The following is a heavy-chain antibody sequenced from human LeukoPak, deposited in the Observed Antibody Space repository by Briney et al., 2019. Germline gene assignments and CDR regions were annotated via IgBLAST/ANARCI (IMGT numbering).Heavy chain of an antibody. CDR1: GGSTSSNIYF. D-gene: IGHD1-1*01. V-gene: IGHV4-39*01. J-gene: IGHJ4*02. CDR3: AKLSSNWYFDS. CDR2: IYFSGAT. Sequence: PSETLSLTCTVSGGSTSSNIYFWGWIRQTPEKGLEWIGNIYFSGATYYNPSLKSRVTISVDTSKNQFSLSLSVVAAADTAVYYCAKLSSNWYFDSWGRGTLVTVSS.